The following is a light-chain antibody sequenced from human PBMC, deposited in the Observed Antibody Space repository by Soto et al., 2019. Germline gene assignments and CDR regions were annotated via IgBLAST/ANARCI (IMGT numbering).Light chain of an antibody. V-gene: IGLV2-8*01. J-gene: IGLJ2*01. CDR2: EVS. Sequence: QSVLTQPPSASGSPGQSVTISCTGTSSDVGGYNYVSWYQQYPGKAPTLMIYEVSKRPSGVPDRFSGSKSGDTASLTVSGLQVGEEEDYYCSSYAGSNKVVFGGGTKLTV. CDR1: SSDVGGYNY. CDR3: SSYAGSNKVV.